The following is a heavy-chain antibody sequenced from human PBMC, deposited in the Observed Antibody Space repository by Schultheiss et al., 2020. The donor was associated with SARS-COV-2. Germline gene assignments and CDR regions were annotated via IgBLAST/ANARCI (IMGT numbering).Heavy chain of an antibody. D-gene: IGHD3-9*01. CDR2: ISGSGGST. CDR3: TKRWFYYYYGMDV. CDR1: GFTFRSYA. V-gene: IGHV3-23*01. Sequence: GGSLRLSCAASGFTFRSYAMSWVRQAPGKGLEWVSAISGSGGSTYYADSVKGRFTISRDNSKNTLYLQMNSLRAEDTAVYYCTKRWFYYYYGMDVWGQGTTVTVSS. J-gene: IGHJ6*02.